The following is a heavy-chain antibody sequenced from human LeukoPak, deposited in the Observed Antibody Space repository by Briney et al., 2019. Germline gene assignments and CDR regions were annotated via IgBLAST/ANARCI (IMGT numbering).Heavy chain of an antibody. J-gene: IGHJ6*02. CDR2: IYYSGST. CDR1: GGSISSSSYY. Sequence: PETLSLTCTVSGGSISSSSYYWGWIRQPPGKGLEWIGSIYYSGSTYYNPSLKSRVTISVDTSKNQFSLKLSSVTAADTAVYYCAREEKLLWFGELLGDGMDVWGQGTTVTVSS. V-gene: IGHV4-39*07. D-gene: IGHD3-10*01. CDR3: AREEKLLWFGELLGDGMDV.